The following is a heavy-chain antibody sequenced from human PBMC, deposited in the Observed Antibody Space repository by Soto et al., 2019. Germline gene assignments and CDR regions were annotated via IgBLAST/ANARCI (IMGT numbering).Heavy chain of an antibody. CDR1: GVSFKSGSYS. CDR3: ARDSAYFDS. Sequence: WETLSLTCTFSGVSFKSGSYSWSWIRQPPGKGLEWIGYVYHTGRNSYNPSLKSRVSISMDTSKNQFSLNLDSVTAADTAVFFCARDSAYFDSCGQVTLSTVSS. CDR2: VYHTGRN. V-gene: IGHV4-61*01. J-gene: IGHJ4*02.